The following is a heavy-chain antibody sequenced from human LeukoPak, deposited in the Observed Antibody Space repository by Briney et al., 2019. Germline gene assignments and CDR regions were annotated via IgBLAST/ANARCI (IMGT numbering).Heavy chain of an antibody. Sequence: PSETLSLTCTVSGGSISSSSYYWSWIRQPPGKGLEWIGYIYYSGSPNYNPSLKSRVNISGDTSKNQFYLKLSSVTAADTAVYYCARVWGAYDNSGNYGGWFDSWGQGTLVTVSS. CDR2: IYYSGSP. J-gene: IGHJ5*01. V-gene: IGHV4-61*05. CDR3: ARVWGAYDNSGNYGGWFDS. CDR1: GGSISSSSYY. D-gene: IGHD3-22*01.